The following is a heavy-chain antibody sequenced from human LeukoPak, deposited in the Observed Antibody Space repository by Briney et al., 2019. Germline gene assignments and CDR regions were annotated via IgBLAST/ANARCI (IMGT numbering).Heavy chain of an antibody. Sequence: SVKVSCKASGGTFSSYAISWVRQAPGQGLEWMGGIIPIFGTANYAQKFQGRVTITADESTSTAYMELSSLRSEDTAVYYCARRYDYVWGSYRYSPGAFDIWGQGTMVTVSS. V-gene: IGHV1-69*13. D-gene: IGHD3-16*02. J-gene: IGHJ3*02. CDR3: ARRYDYVWGSYRYSPGAFDI. CDR1: GGTFSSYA. CDR2: IIPIFGTA.